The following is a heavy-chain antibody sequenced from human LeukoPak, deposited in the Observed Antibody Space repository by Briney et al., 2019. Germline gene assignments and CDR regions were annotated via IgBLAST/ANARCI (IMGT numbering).Heavy chain of an antibody. V-gene: IGHV6-1*01. CDR3: ARLTGDPRGFDY. Sequence: SQTLSLTCAISGDSVSSNSATWNWIRQSPSGGLEWLGRTYYRSKWGNDYAASVKSRITINPDTSKNQFSLQLSSVTPEDTAVYYCARLTGDPRGFDYWGQGTLVTVSS. CDR2: TYYRSKWGN. D-gene: IGHD7-27*01. J-gene: IGHJ4*02. CDR1: GDSVSSNSAT.